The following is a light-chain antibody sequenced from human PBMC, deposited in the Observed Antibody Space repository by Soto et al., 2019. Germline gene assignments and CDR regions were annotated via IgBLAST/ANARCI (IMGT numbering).Light chain of an antibody. J-gene: IGLJ3*02. CDR2: DVT. V-gene: IGLV2-14*03. CDR3: SSYTSSSTVV. Sequence: QSALTQTASVSGSPGQSITISCTGTSGDVGGYNYVAWYQQHPGKAPKLMIYDVTSRPSGVSYRFSGSKSGNTASLTTSGLQAEDEADYYCSSYTSSSTVVFGGGTKLTVL. CDR1: SGDVGGYNY.